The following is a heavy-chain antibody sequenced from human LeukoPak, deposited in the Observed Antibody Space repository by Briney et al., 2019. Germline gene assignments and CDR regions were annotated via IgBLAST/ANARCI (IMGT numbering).Heavy chain of an antibody. CDR2: INTNSGGT. Sequence: ASVKVSCKASGYTFTGYYMHWVRQAPGQGLEWMGWINTNSGGTNSAQKFLGRVTMTRDTSISTAYMEVSRLRSDDTALYYCAREGDYCGGDCYLSRPNLDAFDIWGQGTMVTVSS. D-gene: IGHD2-21*02. CDR3: AREGDYCGGDCYLSRPNLDAFDI. J-gene: IGHJ3*02. CDR1: GYTFTGYY. V-gene: IGHV1-2*02.